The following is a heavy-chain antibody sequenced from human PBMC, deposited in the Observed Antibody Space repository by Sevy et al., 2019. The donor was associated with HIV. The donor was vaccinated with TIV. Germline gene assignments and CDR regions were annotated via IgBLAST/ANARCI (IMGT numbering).Heavy chain of an antibody. J-gene: IGHJ4*02. CDR3: ARGGSSGSYYFFDY. Sequence: GGSLRLSCAASGFTVSSNYMSWVRQAPGKGLEWVSVIYSGGSTYYADSVKGRFTISRDNSKNTLLLQMNSLRAEDTAVYYCARGGSSGSYYFFDYWGQGTLVTVSS. CDR2: IYSGGST. D-gene: IGHD1-26*01. V-gene: IGHV3-53*01. CDR1: GFTVSSNY.